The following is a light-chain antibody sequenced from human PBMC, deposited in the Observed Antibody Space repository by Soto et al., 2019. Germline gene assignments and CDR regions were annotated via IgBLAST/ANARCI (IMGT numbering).Light chain of an antibody. CDR2: DAS. CDR1: QSVSSN. CDR3: QQYYDWPIT. J-gene: IGKJ5*01. Sequence: IVMTQSPATLSVSPGERATLSCRASQSVSSNLAWYQQKPGQAPRRLIYDASTRATGIPARFSGSGSGTEFTLTISSLQSEDFAVYYCQQYYDWPITFGQGTRLEIK. V-gene: IGKV3-15*01.